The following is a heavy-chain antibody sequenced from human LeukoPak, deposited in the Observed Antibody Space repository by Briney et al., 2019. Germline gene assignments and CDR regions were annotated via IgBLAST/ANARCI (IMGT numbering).Heavy chain of an antibody. D-gene: IGHD5-18*01. V-gene: IGHV4-59*01. CDR1: GGSISSYY. J-gene: IGHJ4*02. CDR2: IYYSGST. CDR3: ARAAWDTAMVYYFDY. Sequence: KASETLSLTCTVSGGSISSYYWSWIRQPPGKGLEWLGYIYYSGSTNYNPSLKSRVTISVDTSKNQFSLKLSSVTAADTAVYYCARAAWDTAMVYYFDYWGQGTLVTVSS.